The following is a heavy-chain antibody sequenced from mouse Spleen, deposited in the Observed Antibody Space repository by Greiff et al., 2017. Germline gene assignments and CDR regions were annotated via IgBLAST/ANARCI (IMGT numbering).Heavy chain of an antibody. CDR3: ARQNDLDPFAY. J-gene: IGHJ3*01. Sequence: EVQLVESGGGLVKPGGSLKLSCAASGFTFSSYAMSWVRQTPEKRLEWVAAINSNGGSTYYPDTVKDRFTISRDNAKNTLYLQMSSLRSEDTALYYCARQNDLDPFAYWGQGTLVTVSA. CDR2: INSNGGST. CDR1: GFTFSSYA. V-gene: IGHV5-6-2*01.